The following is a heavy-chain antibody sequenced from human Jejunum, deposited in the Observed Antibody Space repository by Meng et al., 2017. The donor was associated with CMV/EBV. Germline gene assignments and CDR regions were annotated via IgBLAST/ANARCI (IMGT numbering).Heavy chain of an antibody. J-gene: IGHJ3*01. CDR1: FSRYW. CDR2: IKQDGSER. V-gene: IGHV3-7*01. Sequence: FSRYWMTCVRKAPGKGLEWVVNIKQDGSERYYEGSVKGRFTISRDNAKNSIYLQMRSLRADDTALYYCATGDCTSASCSGWGAFDFWGRGTMVTVSS. D-gene: IGHD2-2*01. CDR3: ATGDCTSASCSGWGAFDF.